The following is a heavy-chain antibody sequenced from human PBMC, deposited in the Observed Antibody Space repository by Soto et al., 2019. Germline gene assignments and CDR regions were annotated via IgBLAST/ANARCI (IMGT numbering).Heavy chain of an antibody. J-gene: IGHJ3*01. V-gene: IGHV4-31*03. CDR1: ADSINTNYYY. CDR2: IFYTGST. D-gene: IGHD4-17*01. Sequence: SEALSLTGTVSADSINTNYYYGGWVRQRPGKGLGWLGYIFYTGSTHYNPSLESRLTISVDPSKKQFSLRLTPMTAADTALYYCARNGIPTDYGGNNALDVWGPGPLVT. CDR3: ARNGIPTDYGGNNALDV.